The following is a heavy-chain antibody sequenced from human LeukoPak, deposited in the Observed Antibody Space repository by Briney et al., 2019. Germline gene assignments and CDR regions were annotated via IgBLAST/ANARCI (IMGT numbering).Heavy chain of an antibody. CDR3: AVRTLAWGCSSTSFYSDY. CDR2: IYPGDSDT. V-gene: IGHV5-51*01. J-gene: IGHJ4*01. Sequence: GGSLRLSCKGSGYSFTSYWIGCVRQLPGKGLEWMGIIYPGDSDTRYSPSFQRQATISADKSITTAYLQCSSLKASDSTMYYSAVRTLAWGCSSTSFYSDYWNQETLVTVSS. D-gene: IGHD2-2*02. CDR1: GYSFTSYW.